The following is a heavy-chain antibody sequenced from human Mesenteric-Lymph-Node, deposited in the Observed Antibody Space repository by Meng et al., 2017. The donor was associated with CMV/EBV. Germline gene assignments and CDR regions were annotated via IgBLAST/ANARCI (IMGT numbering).Heavy chain of an antibody. V-gene: IGHV1-46*01. CDR3: ARARGYDFEDSYYFDY. Sequence: ASVKVSCKASGYTFTSYGISWVRQAPGQGLEWMGIIDPSSGSASYTQHFQGRVTVTRDTSTSTVYMELNSLRSEDTAVYYCARARGYDFEDSYYFDYWGQGTLVTVSS. CDR1: GYTFTSYG. D-gene: IGHD5-12*01. J-gene: IGHJ4*02. CDR2: IDPSSGSA.